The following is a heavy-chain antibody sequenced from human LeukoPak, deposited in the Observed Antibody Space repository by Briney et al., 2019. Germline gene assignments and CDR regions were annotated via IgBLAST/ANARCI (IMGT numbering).Heavy chain of an antibody. CDR3: ARWGIAAAGSFDY. CDR2: ISSSSSYI. V-gene: IGHV3-21*01. D-gene: IGHD6-13*01. CDR1: GFTFSSYS. J-gene: IGHJ4*02. Sequence: GGSLRLSCAASGFTFSSYSMNWVRQAPGKGLEWVSSISSSSSYIYYADSVKGRFTISRDNSKNTLYLQMNSLRAEDTAVYYCARWGIAAAGSFDYWGQGTLVTVSS.